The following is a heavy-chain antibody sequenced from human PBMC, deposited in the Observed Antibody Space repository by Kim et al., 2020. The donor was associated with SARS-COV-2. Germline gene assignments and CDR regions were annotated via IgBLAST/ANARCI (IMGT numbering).Heavy chain of an antibody. CDR3: ARSQYGDYGEVGY. Sequence: SVKVSCRASGGTFSSYAISWVRQAPGQGLEWMGGIIPIFGTANYAQKFQGRVTITADKSTSTAYMELSSLRSEDTAVYYCARSQYGDYGEVGYWGQGTLVTVSS. J-gene: IGHJ4*02. D-gene: IGHD4-17*01. CDR1: GGTFSSYA. V-gene: IGHV1-69*06. CDR2: IIPIFGTA.